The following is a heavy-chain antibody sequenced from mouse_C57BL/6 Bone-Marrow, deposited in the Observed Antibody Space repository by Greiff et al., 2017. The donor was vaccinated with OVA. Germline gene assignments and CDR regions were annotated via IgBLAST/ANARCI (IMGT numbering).Heavy chain of an antibody. CDR1: GFTFSSYA. CDR2: ISDGGSYT. Sequence: EVMLVASGGGLVKPGGSLKLSCAASGFTFSSYAMSWVRQTPEKRLEWVATISDGGSYTYYPDNVKGRFTISRDNAKNTLYLQMSHLKSEDTAMYYCARAPTTVVSYWYVDVWGTGTTVTVSS. D-gene: IGHD1-1*01. J-gene: IGHJ1*03. V-gene: IGHV5-4*03. CDR3: ARAPTTVVSYWYVDV.